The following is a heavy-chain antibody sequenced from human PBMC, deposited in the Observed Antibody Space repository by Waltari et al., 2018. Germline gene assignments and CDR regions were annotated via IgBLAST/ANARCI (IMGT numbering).Heavy chain of an antibody. CDR3: ARDFRGSWLGYYFDY. CDR1: GYSISSGSY. D-gene: IGHD6-13*01. CDR2: IYHSGST. J-gene: IGHJ4*02. Sequence: QVQLQESGPGLVKPSETLSLTCAVSGYSISSGSYWGWIRQPPGKGLEWIGSIYHSGSTYYNPSFKSRVTISVDTSKNQFSLKLSSVTAADTAVYYCARDFRGSWLGYYFDYWGQGTLVTVSS. V-gene: IGHV4-38-2*02.